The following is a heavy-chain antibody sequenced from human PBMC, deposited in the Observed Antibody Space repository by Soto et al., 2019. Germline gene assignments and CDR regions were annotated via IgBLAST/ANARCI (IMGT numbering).Heavy chain of an antibody. CDR3: AKDLGSSGWYFDY. V-gene: IGHV3-23*01. J-gene: IGHJ4*02. Sequence: GGSLRLSCAASGFTLRSYAMSWVRQAPGKGLEWVSAISGSSGSTYYANSVKGRFTISRDNSKNTLYLQMNSLRVEDTAVYYCAKDLGSSGWYFDYWGQGTLVTVSS. CDR2: ISGSSGST. D-gene: IGHD6-19*01. CDR1: GFTLRSYA.